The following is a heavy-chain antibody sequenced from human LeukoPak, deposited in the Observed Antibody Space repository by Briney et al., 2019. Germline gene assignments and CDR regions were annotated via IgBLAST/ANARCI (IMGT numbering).Heavy chain of an antibody. CDR1: GGSISSYF. CDR3: ARGSPSLEALPDY. D-gene: IGHD5-24*01. CDR2: IYHSGST. Sequence: PSETLSLTCTVSGGSISSYFWSWIRQPPGKGLEWIGSIYHSGSTYYNPSLKSRVTISVDTSKNQFSLKLSSVTAADTAVYYCARGSPSLEALPDYWGQGTLVTVSS. J-gene: IGHJ4*02. V-gene: IGHV4-38-2*02.